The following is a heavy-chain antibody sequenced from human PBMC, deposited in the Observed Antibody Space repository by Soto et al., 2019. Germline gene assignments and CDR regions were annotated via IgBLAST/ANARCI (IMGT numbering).Heavy chain of an antibody. CDR2: INPSGGST. J-gene: IGHJ3*02. V-gene: IGHV1-46*01. Sequence: QVQLVQSGAEVKKPGASVKVSCKASGYTFTSYYMHWVRQAPGQGLEWMGIINPSGGSTSYAQKLQGRVTMTRDTSTSTVYMELSSLRSEDTAVYYCARGAYYDSSGYYRTHDAFDIWGQGTMVTVSS. D-gene: IGHD3-22*01. CDR3: ARGAYYDSSGYYRTHDAFDI. CDR1: GYTFTSYY.